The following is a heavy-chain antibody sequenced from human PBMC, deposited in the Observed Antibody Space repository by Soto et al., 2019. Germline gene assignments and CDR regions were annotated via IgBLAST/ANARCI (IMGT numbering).Heavy chain of an antibody. J-gene: IGHJ4*02. CDR2: VSSGGGT. CDR1: GFTFSTYA. CDR3: AKRLGAGCHFDY. V-gene: IGHV3-23*01. D-gene: IGHD2-15*01. Sequence: EVELLESGGGLVQPEGSLRLSCAASGFTFSTYAMGWVRQAPGKGLEWVSVVSSGGGTHYADSVKGRFTVSRDNSKNTRSLQMNRLRSDDTAVYYCAKRLGAGCHFDYWGQGALVTVSS.